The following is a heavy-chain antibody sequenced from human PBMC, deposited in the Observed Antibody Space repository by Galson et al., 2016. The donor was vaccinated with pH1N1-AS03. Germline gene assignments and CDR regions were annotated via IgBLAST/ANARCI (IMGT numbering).Heavy chain of an antibody. CDR1: GDTFTKYS. CDR2: IIPMLGLA. J-gene: IGHJ4*02. CDR3: ATAFKGSIFGASEYYFDY. V-gene: IGHV1-69*04. D-gene: IGHD3-3*01. Sequence: SVKVSCKASGDTFTKYSISWVRQAPGQGLEWMGRIIPMLGLANYPQKFQGRVTITADKSTSTAYMDLSGLRSEDTAIYYYATAFKGSIFGASEYYFDYWGQGTLVTVSS.